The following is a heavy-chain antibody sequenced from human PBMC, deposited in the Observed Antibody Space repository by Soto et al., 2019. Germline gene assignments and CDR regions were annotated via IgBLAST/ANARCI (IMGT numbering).Heavy chain of an antibody. D-gene: IGHD6-13*01. CDR3: ASPPNRPIAAAVTPYRPFDY. V-gene: IGHV1-69*12. CDR2: IIPIFGTA. J-gene: IGHJ4*02. Sequence: QVQLVQSGAEVKKPGSSVKVSCKASGGTFSSYAISWVRPAPGQGLEWMGGIIPIFGTANYAKKFQGRVTITADESTRTAYMELSSLRSEDTAVYYCASPPNRPIAAAVTPYRPFDYWGQGTLVTVSS. CDR1: GGTFSSYA.